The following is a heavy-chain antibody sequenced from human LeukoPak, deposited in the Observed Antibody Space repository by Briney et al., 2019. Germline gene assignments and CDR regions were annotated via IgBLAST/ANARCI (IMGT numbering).Heavy chain of an antibody. J-gene: IGHJ3*02. Sequence: GASVKVSCKASGYTFTSYDIDWVRQATGQGLEWMGWMNPNSGNTDFAQKLQGRVTMTTDTSTSTAHMELRSLRSDDTAVYYCAREEYYYDSSGYYDKDGHDAFDIWGQGTMVTVSS. CDR2: MNPNSGNT. CDR3: AREEYYYDSSGYYDKDGHDAFDI. V-gene: IGHV1-8*01. D-gene: IGHD3-22*01. CDR1: GYTFTSYD.